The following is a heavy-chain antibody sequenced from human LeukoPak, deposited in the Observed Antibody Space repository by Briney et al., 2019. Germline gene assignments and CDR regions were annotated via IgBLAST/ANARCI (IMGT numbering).Heavy chain of an antibody. CDR2: ISGSGGTT. V-gene: IGHV3-23*01. J-gene: IGHJ6*03. CDR3: AKGYYYMDV. CDR1: GFTFSNYG. Sequence: GGSLRLSCAASGFTFSNYGMSWVRQAPGKGLEWVSSISGSGGTTYYADSVKGRFTISRDNSKNTLYLQMNSLRAEDTAVYYCAKGYYYMDVWGKGTTVTISS.